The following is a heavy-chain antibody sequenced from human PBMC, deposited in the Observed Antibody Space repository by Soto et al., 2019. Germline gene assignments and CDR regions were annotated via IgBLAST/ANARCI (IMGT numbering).Heavy chain of an antibody. V-gene: IGHV3-23*01. Sequence: GGSLRLSCAASGFTFSSYVMSWVRQAPGKGLEWVSTISASGGNTYYADAVKGRFTTSRDNSKNTLYLQMNSLRAEDTAVYYCVRPPRIPAAKNYFGMDVWGQGTTVTVSS. D-gene: IGHD6-13*01. CDR3: VRPPRIPAAKNYFGMDV. CDR2: ISASGGNT. J-gene: IGHJ6*02. CDR1: GFTFSSYV.